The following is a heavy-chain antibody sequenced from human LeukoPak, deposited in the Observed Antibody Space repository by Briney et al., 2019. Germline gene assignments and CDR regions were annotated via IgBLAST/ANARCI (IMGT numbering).Heavy chain of an antibody. J-gene: IGHJ4*02. V-gene: IGHV4-38-2*02. CDR2: IHHGGST. Sequence: SETLSLTCSVSGYSISSGHYWGWIRQFPGKGLEWIGSIHHGGSTHYNPSLKSRVTMSIDTSKNHFSLKLNSVTAADTAVYYCARGGARVVTLFDFWGQGTLVTVSS. CDR3: ARGGARVVTLFDF. CDR1: GYSISSGHY. D-gene: IGHD4-23*01.